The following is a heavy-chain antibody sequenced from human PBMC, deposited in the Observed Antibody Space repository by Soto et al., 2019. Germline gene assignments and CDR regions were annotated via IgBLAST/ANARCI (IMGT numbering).Heavy chain of an antibody. CDR3: ASAPGFSRY. CDR2: INHSGST. V-gene: IGHV4-34*01. D-gene: IGHD3-3*01. CDR1: GGSFSGYY. Sequence: SETLSLTCAVYGGSFSGYYWSWIRQPPGKGLEWIGEINHSGSTNYNPSLKSRVTISVDTSKNQFSLKLSSVTAADTAVYYCASAPGFSRYWGQGTLVTVSS. J-gene: IGHJ4*02.